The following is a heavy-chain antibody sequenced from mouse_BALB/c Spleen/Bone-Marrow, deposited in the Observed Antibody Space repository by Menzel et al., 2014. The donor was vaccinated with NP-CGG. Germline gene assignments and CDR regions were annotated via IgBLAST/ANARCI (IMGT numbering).Heavy chain of an antibody. CDR3: ARSYYGSSYYFDY. CDR1: GYAFSSSW. J-gene: IGHJ2*01. CDR2: IYPGNGDT. Sequence: VKLVESGPELVKPGASVKISCKASGYAFSSSWMNWVKRRPGQGLEWIGRIYPGNGDTNYNGKFKGKATLTADKSSSTAYMQLSSLTSVDSAVYFCARSYYGSSYYFDYWGQGTTLTVSS. D-gene: IGHD1-1*01. V-gene: IGHV1-82*01.